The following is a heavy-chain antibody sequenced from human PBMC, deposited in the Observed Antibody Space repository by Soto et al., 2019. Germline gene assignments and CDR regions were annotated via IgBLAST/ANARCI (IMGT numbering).Heavy chain of an antibody. CDR2: TYHSGTT. CDR3: AREVNSSPARGPNWFDP. CDR1: GDSINNSHW. D-gene: IGHD6-13*01. J-gene: IGHJ5*02. Sequence: QVQLQESGPGLVQPSGTLSLTCAVSGDSINNSHWWSWVRQTPRKGLEWIGETYHSGTTNYNPSLKNRVTISIDKSKYQFSLTMNSVTAADTAVYYCAREVNSSPARGPNWFDPWGQGTLVTVSS. V-gene: IGHV4-4*02.